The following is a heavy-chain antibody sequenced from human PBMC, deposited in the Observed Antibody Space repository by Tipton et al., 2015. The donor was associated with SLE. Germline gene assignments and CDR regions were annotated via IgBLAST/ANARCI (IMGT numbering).Heavy chain of an antibody. CDR1: SGSISSSSYY. Sequence: TLSLTCTVSSGSISSSSYYWAWVRQPPGKGLEWIGSISFSGNTYYNPSLKSRVTLSVDTSKNQFSLKLSSVTAADTAVYYCARGRIAVAGNHFDYWGQGTLVTVSS. J-gene: IGHJ4*02. CDR2: ISFSGNT. V-gene: IGHV4-39*07. D-gene: IGHD6-19*01. CDR3: ARGRIAVAGNHFDY.